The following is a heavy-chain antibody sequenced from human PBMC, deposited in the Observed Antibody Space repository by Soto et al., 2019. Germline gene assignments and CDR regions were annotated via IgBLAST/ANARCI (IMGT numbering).Heavy chain of an antibody. CDR2: NSWDGGTS. CDR3: VKDGDNTXYYCTYYFDH. J-gene: IGHJ4*02. CDR1: GFTLSRYT. V-gene: IGHV3-43*01. Sequence: PGGSLRLSCAASGFTLSRYTMHWVRQAPGKGLEWVALNSWDGGTSAYADSVKGRFTVSRDNKKSFLYLQMDSLGPDDTALYYCVKDGDNTXYYCTYYFDHWDQGAPVTVSS. D-gene: IGHD3-22*01.